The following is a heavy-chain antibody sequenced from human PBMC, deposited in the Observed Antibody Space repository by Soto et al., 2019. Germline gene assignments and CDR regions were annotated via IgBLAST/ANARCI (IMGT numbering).Heavy chain of an antibody. Sequence: SETLSLTCTVSGGSISSDDSYWSWIRQTPGKGLEWLGCVHYSGTTYYNPSLKTRVIISVDTSKNQFSLKLSSVTAADTAVYYCAREGTVTSYNWFDPWGQGTMVTVSS. V-gene: IGHV4-30-4*01. CDR2: VHYSGTT. CDR1: GGSISSDDSY. CDR3: AREGTVTSYNWFDP. D-gene: IGHD4-17*01. J-gene: IGHJ5*02.